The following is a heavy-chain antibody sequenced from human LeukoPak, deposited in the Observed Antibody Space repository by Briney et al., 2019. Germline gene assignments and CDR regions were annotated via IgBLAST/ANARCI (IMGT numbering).Heavy chain of an antibody. D-gene: IGHD1-1*01. J-gene: IGHJ6*03. CDR1: GDSITSYF. V-gene: IGHV4-59*01. CDR3: ARGRVSSSTWYSTYYYYFYMDV. Sequence: SETLSLTCTVSGDSITSYFWSWIRQPPGKGLEWVGYIFYSGITNYNPSLKSRVTISVDTSKDQFSLKLSSVTAADTAVYFCARGRVSSSTWYSTYYYYFYMDVWGKGTTVTVSS. CDR2: IFYSGIT.